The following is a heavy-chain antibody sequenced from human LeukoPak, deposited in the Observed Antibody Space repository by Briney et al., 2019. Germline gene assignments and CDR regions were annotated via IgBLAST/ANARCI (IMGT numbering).Heavy chain of an antibody. Sequence: GGSLRLSCAASGFSFSNYGMHWVRQAPGKGPEWVAATSYYAGNKYYADSVKGRFTISRDNSKNTLYLQMNSLRAEDTAVYFCAKVTRLLWDYDAFDVWGQGTMVTVSS. V-gene: IGHV3-30*18. CDR3: AKVTRLLWDYDAFDV. D-gene: IGHD2-21*02. J-gene: IGHJ3*01. CDR2: TSYYAGNK. CDR1: GFSFSNYG.